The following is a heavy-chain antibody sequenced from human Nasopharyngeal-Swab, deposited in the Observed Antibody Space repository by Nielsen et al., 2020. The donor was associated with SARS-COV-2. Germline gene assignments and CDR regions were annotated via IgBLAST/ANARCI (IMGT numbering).Heavy chain of an antibody. J-gene: IGHJ5*02. CDR3: AREGGNWFDP. D-gene: IGHD1-26*01. CDR1: GFAFSGYA. V-gene: IGHV3-30*04. CDR2: ISYDGSNK. Sequence: GESLKISCAASGFAFSGYAMHWVRQAPGKGLEWVAVISYDGSNKYYADSVKGRFTISRDNSKNTLYLQMNSLRAEDTAVYYCAREGGNWFDPWGQGTLVTVSS.